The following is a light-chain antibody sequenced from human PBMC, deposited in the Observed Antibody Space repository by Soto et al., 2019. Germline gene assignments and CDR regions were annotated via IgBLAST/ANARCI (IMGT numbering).Light chain of an antibody. V-gene: IGKV1-39*01. CDR1: QSISNH. J-gene: IGKJ1*01. Sequence: DIQMPHSPSSLSASVEARAIITCRASQSISNHLNWHQQKPGKAPKILIFAASSLQSGVPSRFSGSRSGADFTLTSSSMQPEDFATYYCQQSYSSPPTFGQGTKV. CDR2: AAS. CDR3: QQSYSSPPT.